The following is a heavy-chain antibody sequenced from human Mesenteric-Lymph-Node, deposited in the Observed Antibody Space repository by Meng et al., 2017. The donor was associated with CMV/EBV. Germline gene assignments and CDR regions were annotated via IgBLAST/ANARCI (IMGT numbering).Heavy chain of an antibody. CDR3: ARDVDILTGCFDY. Sequence: SETLSLTCTVSGYSISSSYYWGWIRQPPGKGLEWIGSIYYSGSTYYNPSLKSRVTISVDTSKNQFSLKLSSVTAADTAVYYCARDVDILTGCFDYWGQGTLVTVSS. J-gene: IGHJ4*02. V-gene: IGHV4-38-2*02. CDR2: IYYSGST. CDR1: GYSISSSYY. D-gene: IGHD3-9*01.